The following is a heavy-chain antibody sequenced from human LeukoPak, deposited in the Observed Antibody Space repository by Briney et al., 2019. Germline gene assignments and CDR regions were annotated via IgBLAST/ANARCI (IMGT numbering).Heavy chain of an antibody. CDR1: GFTFSSYS. Sequence: GGSLRLSCAASGFTFSSYSMNWVRQAPGKGLEWVSSISSSSSYIYYADSVKGRFTISRDNAKNSLYLQMNSLRAEDTAVYYCARDPLKLYYDFWSGYYYFDYWGQGALVTVSS. CDR2: ISSSSSYI. V-gene: IGHV3-21*01. J-gene: IGHJ4*02. D-gene: IGHD3-3*01. CDR3: ARDPLKLYYDFWSGYYYFDY.